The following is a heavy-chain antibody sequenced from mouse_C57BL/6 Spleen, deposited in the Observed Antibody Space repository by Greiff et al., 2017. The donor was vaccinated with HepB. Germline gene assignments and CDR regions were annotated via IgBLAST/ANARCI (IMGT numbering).Heavy chain of an antibody. CDR2: IYPGDGDT. V-gene: IGHV1-82*01. J-gene: IGHJ2*01. Sequence: VKLMESGPELVKPGASVKISCKASGYAFSSSWMNWVKQRPGKGLEWIGRIYPGDGDTNYNGKFKGKATLTADKSSSTAYMQLSSLTSEDSAVYFCARELRGYWGQGTTLTVSS. CDR3: ARELRGY. CDR1: GYAFSSSW. D-gene: IGHD1-1*01.